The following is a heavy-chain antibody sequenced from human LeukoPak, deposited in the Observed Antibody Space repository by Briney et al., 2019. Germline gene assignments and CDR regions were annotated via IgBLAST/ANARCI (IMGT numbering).Heavy chain of an antibody. D-gene: IGHD2-2*01. Sequence: EASVKVSCKASGYTFTSYDINWVRQATGQGLEWMGWMNPNSGNTGYAQKFQGRVTMTRNTSISTAYMELSSLRSEDTAVYYCARGTLKYQLLPTDYWGQGTLVTVTS. CDR1: GYTFTSYD. V-gene: IGHV1-8*01. CDR3: ARGTLKYQLLPTDY. CDR2: MNPNSGNT. J-gene: IGHJ4*02.